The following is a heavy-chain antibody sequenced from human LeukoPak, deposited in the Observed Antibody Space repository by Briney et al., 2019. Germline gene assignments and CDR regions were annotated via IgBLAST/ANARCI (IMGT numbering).Heavy chain of an antibody. V-gene: IGHV3-48*01. D-gene: IGHD1-26*01. CDR1: AFTFSDYS. Sequence: GGSLRLSCAAFAFTFSDYSMNWVRQAPGKGLGWISYISGRSSTIYYADSVRGRFTISRDNAKNSMYLQMNSLRAEDTAVYYCARDRLTSGSYFFDYWGQGTLVTVSS. CDR3: ARDRLTSGSYFFDY. CDR2: ISGRSSTI. J-gene: IGHJ4*02.